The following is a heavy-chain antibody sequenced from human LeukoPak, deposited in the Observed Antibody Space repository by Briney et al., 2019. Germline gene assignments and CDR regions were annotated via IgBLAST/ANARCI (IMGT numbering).Heavy chain of an antibody. D-gene: IGHD6-19*01. CDR2: IYSGGST. J-gene: IGHJ4*02. Sequence: PGGSLRLSCAASGFTFDDYGMSWVRQAPGKGLEWVSVIYSGGSTYYADSVKGRFTISRDNSKNTLYLQMNSLRAEDTAVYYCARDFSSGWYFDYWGQGTLVTVSS. CDR1: GFTFDDYG. CDR3: ARDFSSGWYFDY. V-gene: IGHV3-66*02.